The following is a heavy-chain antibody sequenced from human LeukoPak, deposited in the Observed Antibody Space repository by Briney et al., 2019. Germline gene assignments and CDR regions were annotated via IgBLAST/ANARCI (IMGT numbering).Heavy chain of an antibody. J-gene: IGHJ4*02. V-gene: IGHV3-23*01. D-gene: IGHD4-17*01. CDR2: IGGSGDNT. CDR1: GFTFSSYA. Sequence: PGGSLRLSCAASGFTFSSYAMSWVRQALGKGLEWVSSIGGSGDNTFYADSVKDRFTISRDNSKNTLFLQMNSLRAEDTAVYYCAKGRGTTVTSAANYWGQGTLVTVSS. CDR3: AKGRGTTVTSAANY.